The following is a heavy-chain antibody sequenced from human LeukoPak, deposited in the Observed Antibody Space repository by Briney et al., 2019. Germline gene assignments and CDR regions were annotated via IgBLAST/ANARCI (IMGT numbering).Heavy chain of an antibody. CDR1: GGSISSYY. D-gene: IGHD2-2*02. CDR2: IYYSGST. J-gene: IGHJ1*01. V-gene: IGHV4-59*01. CDR3: ARDSCSSTSCYTTSRYFQH. Sequence: SETLSLTCTVSGGSISSYYWSWIRQPPGKGLEWIGYIYYSGSTNYNPPLKSRVTISVDTSKNQFSLKLSSVTAADTAVYYCARDSCSSTSCYTTSRYFQHWGQGTLVTVSS.